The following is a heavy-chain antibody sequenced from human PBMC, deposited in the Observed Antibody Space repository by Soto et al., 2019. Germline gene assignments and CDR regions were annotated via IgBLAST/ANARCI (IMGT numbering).Heavy chain of an antibody. CDR1: GGSISNGDYY. J-gene: IGHJ6*02. CDR2: IYYSGST. CDR3: TRMGYGSGSNFYGVDV. V-gene: IGHV4-30-4*01. D-gene: IGHD3-10*01. Sequence: PSETLSLPWTVSGGSISNGDYYWSWIRQPPGKGLEWIGYIYYSGSTYYNPSLKSRVTISEDTSKNQFSLKLSSLTAADTAVYYCTRMGYGSGSNFYGVDVWGQGTTVTVSS.